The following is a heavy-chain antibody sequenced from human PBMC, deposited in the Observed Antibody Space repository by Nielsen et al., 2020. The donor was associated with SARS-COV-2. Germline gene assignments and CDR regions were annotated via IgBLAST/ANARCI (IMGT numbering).Heavy chain of an antibody. J-gene: IGHJ4*02. CDR1: VFTFSNYV. CDR3: ARDRSVRYFDY. V-gene: IGHV3-33*01. D-gene: IGHD3-9*01. Sequence: GGSLRLSCAGSVFTFSNYVMHWVRQAPGKGLEWVAVIWYDGTNTYYTDSVKGRFTISRDTSKNTLFLQMNSLRAEDTAVYYCARDRSVRYFDYWGQGIQVTVSS. CDR2: IWYDGTNT.